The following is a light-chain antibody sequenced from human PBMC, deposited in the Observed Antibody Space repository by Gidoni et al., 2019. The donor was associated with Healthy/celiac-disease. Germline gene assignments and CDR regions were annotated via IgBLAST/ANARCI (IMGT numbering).Light chain of an antibody. CDR3: QQYDNLLFT. CDR1: QDISNY. V-gene: IGKV1-33*01. J-gene: IGKJ3*01. CDR2: DAS. Sequence: DIQMTQSPSSLSASVGDRVTITCQASQDISNYLNWYQQKPGKAPKLLIYDASNLETGVPSRCSGSGSGTDFTFTISSLQPEDIATYYCQQYDNLLFTFGPGTKVDI.